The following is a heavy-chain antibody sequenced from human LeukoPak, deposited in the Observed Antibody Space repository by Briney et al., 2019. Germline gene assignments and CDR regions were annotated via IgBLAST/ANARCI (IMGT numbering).Heavy chain of an antibody. Sequence: ASVKVSCKASGYTFTSYDINWVRQATGQGLEWMGWMNPNSGNTGYAQKFQGRVTMTRNTSISTAYMELSSLRSEDTAVYYCARAQTTMVRGGRAFDIWGQGTMVTVSS. J-gene: IGHJ3*02. CDR3: ARAQTTMVRGGRAFDI. CDR2: MNPNSGNT. V-gene: IGHV1-8*01. CDR1: GYTFTSYD. D-gene: IGHD3-10*01.